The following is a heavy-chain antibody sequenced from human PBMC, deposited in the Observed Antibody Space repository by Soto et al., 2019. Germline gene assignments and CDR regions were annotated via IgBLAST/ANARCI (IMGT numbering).Heavy chain of an antibody. D-gene: IGHD2-2*01. J-gene: IGHJ6*02. Sequence: SQTLSLTCAISGDRVSSNSAAWNWIRQSPSRGLEWLGRTYCRSKWYNDYAVSVKSRITINPDTSKNQFSLQLNSVTPEDTAVYYCAREWVVVVPAAIGGMDVWGQGTTVTSP. CDR1: GDRVSSNSAA. CDR2: TYCRSKWYN. CDR3: AREWVVVVPAAIGGMDV. V-gene: IGHV6-1*01.